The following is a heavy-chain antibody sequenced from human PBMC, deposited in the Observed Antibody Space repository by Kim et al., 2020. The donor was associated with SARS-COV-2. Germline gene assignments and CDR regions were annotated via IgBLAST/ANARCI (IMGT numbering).Heavy chain of an antibody. CDR1: GFTFSSYA. CDR3: ARSQSLVPGWLGNLNDAFDI. J-gene: IGHJ3*02. Sequence: GGSLRLSCAASGFTFSSYAMHWVRQAPGKGLEWVAVISYDGSNKYYADSVKGRFTISRDNSKNTLYLQMNSLRAEDTAVYYCARSQSLVPGWLGNLNDAFDIWGQGTMVTVSS. D-gene: IGHD6-19*01. V-gene: IGHV3-30*04. CDR2: ISYDGSNK.